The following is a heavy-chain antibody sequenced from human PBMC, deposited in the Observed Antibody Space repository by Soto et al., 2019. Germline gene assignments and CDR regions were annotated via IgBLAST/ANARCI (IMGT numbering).Heavy chain of an antibody. CDR2: IYYSGST. CDR3: ARGDKYCSGGTCYVNWFDP. J-gene: IGHJ5*02. D-gene: IGHD2-15*01. V-gene: IGHV4-59*01. CDR1: GGSISTYY. Sequence: SETLSLTCTVSGGSISTYYWSWIRQPPGKGLEWIGNIYYSGSTNYNPSLKSRVTISVDTSKNQFSLRLSSVTAADTAVYYCARGDKYCSGGTCYVNWFDPWGQGTLVTV.